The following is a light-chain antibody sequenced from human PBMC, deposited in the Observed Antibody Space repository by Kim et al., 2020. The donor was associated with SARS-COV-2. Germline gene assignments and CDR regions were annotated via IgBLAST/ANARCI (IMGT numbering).Light chain of an antibody. CDR2: AAS. CDR3: LQSNSNPWT. CDR1: QSISTY. J-gene: IGKJ1*01. V-gene: IGKV1-39*01. Sequence: DIQIIQSPSSLSASVGDRVTITCRARQSISTYLNWYQQTPGKAPKLLIYAASSLQSGVPSRFSGSGSWTDLTLTISSLQPEDCAFSYSLQSNSNPWTFGQGTKVDIK.